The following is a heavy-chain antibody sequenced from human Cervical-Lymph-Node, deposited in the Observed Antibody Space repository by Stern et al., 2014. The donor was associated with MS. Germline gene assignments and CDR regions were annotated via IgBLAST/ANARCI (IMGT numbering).Heavy chain of an antibody. Sequence: EVQLVESGGGLVLPGGSLRLSCAASRFTSEFTFSSYAMNWLRQAPGKGLEWFTAISVGGAYTYYTESVKGRFTISRDNSKNTLYLQMNSRRAEYTAIYYCATRDTADPWGQGTLVIVSS. CDR1: RFTSEFTFSSYA. CDR2: ISVGGAYT. CDR3: ATRDTADP. D-gene: IGHD5-18*01. V-gene: IGHV3-23*04. J-gene: IGHJ5*02.